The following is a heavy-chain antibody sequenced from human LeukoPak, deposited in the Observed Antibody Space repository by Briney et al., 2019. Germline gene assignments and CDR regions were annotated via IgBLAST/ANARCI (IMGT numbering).Heavy chain of an antibody. CDR2: IYSGGST. CDR3: ASDDRRLTGSAFDI. V-gene: IGHV3-53*01. J-gene: IGHJ3*02. CDR1: GFTFSSYS. D-gene: IGHD7-27*01. Sequence: GGSLRLSCAASGFTFSSYSMSWVRQAPGKGLEWVSVIYSGGSTYYADSVKGRFTISRDNSKNTLYLQMNSLRAEDTAVYYCASDDRRLTGSAFDIWGQGTMVTVSS.